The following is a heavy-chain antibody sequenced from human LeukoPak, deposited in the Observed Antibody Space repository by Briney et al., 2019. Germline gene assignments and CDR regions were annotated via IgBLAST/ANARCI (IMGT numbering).Heavy chain of an antibody. Sequence: SETLSLTCTVSGGSISSSSYYWGWIRQPPGKGLEWIGSIYYSGSTYYNPSLKSRVTISVDTSKNQFSLKLSSVTAADTAVYYCARKTGVDWFDPWGQGTLVTVSS. CDR1: GGSISSSSYY. CDR2: IYYSGST. J-gene: IGHJ5*02. CDR3: ARKTGVDWFDP. D-gene: IGHD1-14*01. V-gene: IGHV4-39*07.